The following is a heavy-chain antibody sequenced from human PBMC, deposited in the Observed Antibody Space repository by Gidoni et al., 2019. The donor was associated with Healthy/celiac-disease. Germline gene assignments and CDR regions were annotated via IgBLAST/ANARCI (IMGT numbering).Heavy chain of an antibody. J-gene: IGHJ6*02. CDR2: IYPGDSDT. Sequence: EVQLVQSGAEVKKPGESLKISCKGSGYSFTSYWIGWVRQMPGKGLEWMGIIYPGDSDTRYSPSFQGQVTISADKSISTAYLQWSSLKASDTAMYYCARHIRYFDWLPISYGMDVWGQGTTVTVSS. CDR1: GYSFTSYW. D-gene: IGHD3-9*01. V-gene: IGHV5-51*01. CDR3: ARHIRYFDWLPISYGMDV.